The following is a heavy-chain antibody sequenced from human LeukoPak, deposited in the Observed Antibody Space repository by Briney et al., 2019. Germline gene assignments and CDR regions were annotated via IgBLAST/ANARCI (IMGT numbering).Heavy chain of an antibody. CDR3: SFRNGGS. CDR1: GFTFNTAW. Sequence: GGSLRLSCAASGFTFNTAWMSWVRQAPGKGLEWVGHIKRKTDGGPTVYAAPVKGRFTISRDDSTNMVYLEMNSLKTEDTAVYYCSFRNGGSWGQGTLVTVSS. CDR2: IKRKTDGGPT. J-gene: IGHJ4*02. D-gene: IGHD2-8*01. V-gene: IGHV3-15*01.